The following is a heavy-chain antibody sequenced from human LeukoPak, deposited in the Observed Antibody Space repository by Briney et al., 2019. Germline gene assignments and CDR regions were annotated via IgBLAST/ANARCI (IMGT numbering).Heavy chain of an antibody. CDR2: FFYSGGT. D-gene: IGHD3-9*01. CDR1: GGSIDPYY. V-gene: IGHV4-59*08. J-gene: IGHJ4*02. Sequence: SETLSLTCTVSGGSIDPYYWSWIRQPPGKGLEWIGYFFYSGGTNYNPSLKSRVIISIDTSKNQFSLKLSSVTAADTAVYYCASGLRYFDLYYWGQGTLVTVSS. CDR3: ASGLRYFDLYY.